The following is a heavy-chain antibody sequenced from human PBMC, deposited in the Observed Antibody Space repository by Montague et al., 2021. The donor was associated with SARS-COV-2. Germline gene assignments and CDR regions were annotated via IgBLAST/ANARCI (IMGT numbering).Heavy chain of an antibody. CDR2: INHSGTT. J-gene: IGHJ4*02. CDR3: ARWDPQTLTLIGLRGKSASDY. Sequence: SETLSLTCAVYGGSFSGYYWTWIRQSPGKGLEWIAEINHSGTTNYNFNPSLRSRVTMSVDTSKSQFSLKLSPVTAADTGVYYCARWDPQTLTLIGLRGKSASDYWGQGTLVTVSS. CDR1: GGSFSGYY. V-gene: IGHV4-34*01. D-gene: IGHD4-23*01.